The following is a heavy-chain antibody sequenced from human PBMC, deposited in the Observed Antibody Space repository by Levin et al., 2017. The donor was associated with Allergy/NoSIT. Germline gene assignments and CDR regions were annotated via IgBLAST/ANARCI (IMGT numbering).Heavy chain of an antibody. CDR1: GFTFSNAW. CDR3: TTGPRGYSSSWFRVDI. V-gene: IGHV3-15*01. CDR2: IKSKTDGGTT. D-gene: IGHD6-13*01. Sequence: PGESLKISCAASGFTFSNAWMSWVRQAPGKGLEWVGRIKSKTDGGTTDYAAPVKGRFTISRDDSKNTLYLQMNSLKTEDTAVYYCTTGPRGYSSSWFRVDIWGQGTMVTVSS. J-gene: IGHJ3*02.